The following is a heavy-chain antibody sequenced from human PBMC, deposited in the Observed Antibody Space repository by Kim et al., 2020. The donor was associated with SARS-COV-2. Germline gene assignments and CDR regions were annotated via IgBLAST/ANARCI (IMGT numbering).Heavy chain of an antibody. CDR1: GGSFSGYY. CDR2: INHSGST. J-gene: IGHJ4*02. D-gene: IGHD6-19*01. Sequence: SETLSLTCAVYGGSFSGYYWSWIRQPPGKGLEWIGEINHSGSTNYNPSLKSRVTISVDTSKNQFSLKLSSVTAADTAVYYCARAGSGWYETPFDYWGQGTLVTVSS. V-gene: IGHV4-34*01. CDR3: ARAGSGWYETPFDY.